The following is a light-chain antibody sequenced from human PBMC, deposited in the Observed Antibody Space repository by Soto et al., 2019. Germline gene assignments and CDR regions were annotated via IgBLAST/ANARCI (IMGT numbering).Light chain of an antibody. V-gene: IGKV1-6*01. J-gene: IGKJ1*01. CDR2: AAS. CDR1: QGVGND. Sequence: AIQMTQSPSSLSASVGDRVTVTCRASQGVGNDLGWYQHKPGKAPKLLIFAASTLQTGLPSRFSGSGSGTDFTLTISGLQAEDSATYYCLQDYDYPWTFGQGTKVEVK. CDR3: LQDYDYPWT.